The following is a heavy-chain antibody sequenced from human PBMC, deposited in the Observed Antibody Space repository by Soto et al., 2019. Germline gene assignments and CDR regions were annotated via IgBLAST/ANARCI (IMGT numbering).Heavy chain of an antibody. Sequence: PSETLSLTCAVSGGSISSSNWWSWVRXPPGKGLEWIGEIYHSGSTNYNPSLKSRVTISVDKSKNQFSLKLSSVTAADTAVYYCARDRLEWPHGMDVWGQGTTVTVSS. CDR3: ARDRLEWPHGMDV. J-gene: IGHJ6*02. CDR1: GGSISSSNW. CDR2: IYHSGST. V-gene: IGHV4-4*02. D-gene: IGHD3-3*01.